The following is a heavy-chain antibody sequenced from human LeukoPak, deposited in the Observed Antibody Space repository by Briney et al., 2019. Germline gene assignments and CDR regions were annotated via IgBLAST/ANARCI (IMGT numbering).Heavy chain of an antibody. J-gene: IGHJ3*02. CDR3: AGGRRDAFDI. CDR1: GGSISSYY. Sequence: SETLSLTCTVSGGSISSYYWSWIRQPPGKGLEWIGYIYYSGSTNYNPSLKSRDTISVDTSKNQFSLKLSSVTAADTAVYYCAGGRRDAFDIWGQGTMVTVSS. CDR2: IYYSGST. V-gene: IGHV4-59*01.